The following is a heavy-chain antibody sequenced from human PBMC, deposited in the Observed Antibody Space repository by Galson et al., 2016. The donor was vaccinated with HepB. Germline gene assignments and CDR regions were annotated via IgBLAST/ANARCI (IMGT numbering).Heavy chain of an antibody. CDR3: ATIFPYPNYVGSFDY. CDR1: GGFISTSGHC. D-gene: IGHD3-16*01. V-gene: IGHV4-39*01. CDR2: LSYSGTT. Sequence: SETLSLTCTISGGFISTSGHCGAWIRQPPGKGLEWIVSLSYSGTTYYNPSLKSRITTSVDTSNNQFSLKLRSVTAADTAVYYCATIFPYPNYVGSFDYWGQGTLVTVSS. J-gene: IGHJ4*02.